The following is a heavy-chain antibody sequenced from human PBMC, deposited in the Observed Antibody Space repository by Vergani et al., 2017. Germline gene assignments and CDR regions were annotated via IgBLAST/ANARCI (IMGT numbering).Heavy chain of an antibody. CDR3: AKVPSSGSRVNWFDP. J-gene: IGHJ5*02. CDR1: GFTFSNYA. Sequence: EVQLLESGGGLVQPGGSLRLSCAASGFTFSNYAMSWVRQAPGKGLEWVSGISGTGGSTYYADSVQGRFTISRDNSKNTLYLQMNSLRAEDAALHYCAKVPSSGSRVNWFDPWGQGTLVTVSS. CDR2: ISGTGGST. D-gene: IGHD3-10*01. V-gene: IGHV3-23*01.